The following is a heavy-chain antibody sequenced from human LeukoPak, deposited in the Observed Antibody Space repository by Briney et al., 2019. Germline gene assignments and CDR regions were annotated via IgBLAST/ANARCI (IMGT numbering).Heavy chain of an antibody. CDR2: ISAYNGNT. D-gene: IGHD3-3*01. Sequence: ASVKVSCKASGYTFTSYGISWVRQAPGQGLEWMGWISAYNGNTNYAQKLQGRVTMTTDTSTCTAYMELRGLRSDDTAVYYCARAPYYDFWSGYSKYYFDYWGQGTLVTVSS. J-gene: IGHJ4*02. V-gene: IGHV1-18*01. CDR1: GYTFTSYG. CDR3: ARAPYYDFWSGYSKYYFDY.